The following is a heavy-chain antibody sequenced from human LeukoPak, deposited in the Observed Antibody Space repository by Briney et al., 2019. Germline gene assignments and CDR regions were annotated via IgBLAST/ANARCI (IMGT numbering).Heavy chain of an antibody. V-gene: IGHV1-46*01. CDR3: ARDLYPGRYSYGHTFDY. J-gene: IGHJ4*02. D-gene: IGHD5-18*01. CDR1: GYTFTSYY. CDR2: INPSGGST. Sequence: GASVKVSCKASGYTFTSYYMHWVRQAPGQGLEWMGIINPSGGSTSYAQKFQGRVTMTRHTSTSTVYMELSSLRSEDTAVYYCARDLYPGRYSYGHTFDYWGQGTLVTVSS.